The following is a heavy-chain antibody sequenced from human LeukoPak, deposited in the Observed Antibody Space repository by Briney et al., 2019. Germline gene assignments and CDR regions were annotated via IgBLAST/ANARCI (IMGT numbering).Heavy chain of an antibody. CDR1: GGSISSGDYY. D-gene: IGHD6-13*01. J-gene: IGHJ3*02. CDR2: IYYSGST. CDR3: ARSIADDAFDI. V-gene: IGHV4-30-4*01. Sequence: SETLSLTCTVSGGSISSGDYYWSWIRQPPGKGLEWIGYIYYSGSTYYNPSLKSRVTISVDTSKNQFSLKLSSVTAADTAVYYCARSIADDAFDIWGQGTMVTASS.